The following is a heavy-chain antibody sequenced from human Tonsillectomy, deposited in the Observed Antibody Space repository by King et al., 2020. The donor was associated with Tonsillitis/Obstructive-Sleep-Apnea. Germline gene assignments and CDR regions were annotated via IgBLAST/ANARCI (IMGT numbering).Heavy chain of an antibody. J-gene: IGHJ2*01. D-gene: IGHD3-22*01. CDR3: ARLDDSRACYFAL. CDR1: GGSISSSSYY. Sequence: QLQESGPGLVKPSETLSLTCTVSGGSISSSSYYWGWIRQPPGKGLEWIGSIYYSGSTYYNPSLKSRVTISVDTSKNQFSLKLSSVTAADTAVYYCARLDDSRACYFALWGRGTLVTVSS. V-gene: IGHV4-39*01. CDR2: IYYSGST.